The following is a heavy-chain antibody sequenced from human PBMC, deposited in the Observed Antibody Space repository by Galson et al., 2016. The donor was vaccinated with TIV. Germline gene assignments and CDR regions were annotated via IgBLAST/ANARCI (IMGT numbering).Heavy chain of an antibody. J-gene: IGHJ6*02. Sequence: QSGAEVKKPGESLKISCKGSGYSFSSYWIGWVRQMPGKGLEWMGIIYPGDSDTRYSPSFQGQVTISADKSISTAYLQWSSLKASDTAMSYCARPEGSGSYYYYGMDVWGQGTTVTVSS. V-gene: IGHV5-51*03. D-gene: IGHD3-10*01. CDR2: IYPGDSDT. CDR3: ARPEGSGSYYYYGMDV. CDR1: GYSFSSYW.